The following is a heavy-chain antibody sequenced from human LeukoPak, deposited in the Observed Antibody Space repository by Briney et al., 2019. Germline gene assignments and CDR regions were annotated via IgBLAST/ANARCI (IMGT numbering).Heavy chain of an antibody. CDR1: GGSISSYY. D-gene: IGHD4-17*01. CDR3: ARDSSTVTTRHFDY. J-gene: IGHJ4*01. CDR2: IYYSGST. Sequence: NTSETLSLTCTVSGGSISSYYWSWIRQPPGKGLEWIGYIYYSGSTNYNPSLKSRVTISVDTSKNQFSLKLSSVTAADTAVYYCARDSSTVTTRHFDYWGQEPWSPSPQ. V-gene: IGHV4-59*01.